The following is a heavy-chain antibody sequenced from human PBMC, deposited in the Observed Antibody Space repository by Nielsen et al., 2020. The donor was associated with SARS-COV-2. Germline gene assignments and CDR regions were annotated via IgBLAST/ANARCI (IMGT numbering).Heavy chain of an antibody. Sequence: RQAPGKGLEWIGSIYYSGSTYYNPSLKSRVTISVDKSKNQFSLKLSSVTAADTAVYYCAREGSSSSRSYFDLWGRGTLVTVSS. CDR2: IYYSGST. J-gene: IGHJ2*01. CDR3: AREGSSSSRSYFDL. D-gene: IGHD6-6*01. V-gene: IGHV4-39*07.